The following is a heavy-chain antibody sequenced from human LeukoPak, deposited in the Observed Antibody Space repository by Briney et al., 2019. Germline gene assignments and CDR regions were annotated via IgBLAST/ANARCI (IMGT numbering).Heavy chain of an antibody. J-gene: IGHJ5*02. CDR1: GGAFSSYA. D-gene: IGHD6-13*01. Sequence: GASVKVSCKASGGAFSSYAISWVRQAPGQGLEWMGGIIPIFGTANYAQKFQGRVTITADKSTSTAYMELSSLRSEDTAVYYCARAQPGIAAAGYNWFDPWGQGTLVTVSS. V-gene: IGHV1-69*06. CDR2: IIPIFGTA. CDR3: ARAQPGIAAAGYNWFDP.